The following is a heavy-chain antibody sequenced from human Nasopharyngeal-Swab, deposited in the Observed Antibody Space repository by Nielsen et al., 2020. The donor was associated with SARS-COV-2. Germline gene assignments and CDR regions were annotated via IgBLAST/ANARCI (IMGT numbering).Heavy chain of an antibody. CDR1: GGSFSGYH. J-gene: IGHJ4*02. CDR2: INHSGST. Sequence: SETLSLTCAVYGGSFSGYHRSWIRQPPGKGLEWIGEINHSGSTNYNPSLKSRVTISVDTSKNQFSLKLNSVTAADTAVYYCARGRVGGWYYYWGQGTLVTVSS. V-gene: IGHV4-34*01. D-gene: IGHD6-19*01. CDR3: ARGRVGGWYYY.